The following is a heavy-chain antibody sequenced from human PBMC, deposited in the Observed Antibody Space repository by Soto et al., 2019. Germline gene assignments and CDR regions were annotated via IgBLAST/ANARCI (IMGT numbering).Heavy chain of an antibody. CDR1: GFTFSSYW. CDR3: ARGGAYYDFWSGYYLPPGPFDY. J-gene: IGHJ4*02. Sequence: GGSLRLSCAASGFTFSSYWMSWVRQAPGKGLEWVANIKQDGSEKYYVDSVKGRFTISRDNAKNSLYLQMNSLRAEDTAVYYCARGGAYYDFWSGYYLPPGPFDYWGQGT. CDR2: IKQDGSEK. D-gene: IGHD3-3*01. V-gene: IGHV3-7*05.